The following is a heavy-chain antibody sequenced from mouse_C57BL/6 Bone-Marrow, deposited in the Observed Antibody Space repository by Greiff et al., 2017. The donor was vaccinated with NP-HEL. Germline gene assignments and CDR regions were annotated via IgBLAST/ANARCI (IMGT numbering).Heavy chain of an antibody. CDR2: ISSGSSTI. J-gene: IGHJ3*01. D-gene: IGHD1-1*01. V-gene: IGHV5-17*01. CDR3: ARSSPYYYGSSYGFAY. Sequence: VQLKESGGGLVKPGGSLKLSCAASGFTFSDYGMHWVRQAPEKGLEWVAYISSGSSTIYYADTVKGRFTISRDNATNTLFLQMTSLRSEDRAMYYGARSSPYYYGSSYGFAYWGQGTLVTVSA. CDR1: GFTFSDYG.